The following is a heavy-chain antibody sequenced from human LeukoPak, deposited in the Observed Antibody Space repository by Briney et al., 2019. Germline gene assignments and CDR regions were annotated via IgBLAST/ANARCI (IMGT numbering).Heavy chain of an antibody. CDR1: GGSISSSTYY. J-gene: IGHJ3*02. V-gene: IGHV4-39*07. CDR3: ARELHAIGYCSGGSCYQYDAFDI. Sequence: TSETLSLTCTVSGGSISSSTYYWGWIRQPPGKGLEWIGSISYSGNIYYNPSLKSRVTISVDTSKNQFSLKLTSVTAADTAVYYCARELHAIGYCSGGSCYQYDAFDIWGQGTMVTVSS. CDR2: ISYSGNI. D-gene: IGHD2-15*01.